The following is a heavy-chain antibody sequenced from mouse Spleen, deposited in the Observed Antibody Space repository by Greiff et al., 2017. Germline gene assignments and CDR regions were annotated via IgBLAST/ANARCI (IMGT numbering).Heavy chain of an antibody. CDR2: IWAGGST. CDR3: ARGGGSYRYWAMDY. V-gene: IGHV2-9*02. J-gene: IGHJ4*01. Sequence: VQRVESGPGLVAPSQSLSITCTVSGFSLTSYGVHWVRQPPGKGLEWLGVIWAGGSTNYNSALMSRLSISKDNSKSQVFLKMNSLQTDDTAMYYCARGGGSYRYWAMDYWGQGTSVTVSS. D-gene: IGHD2-14*01. CDR1: GFSLTSYG.